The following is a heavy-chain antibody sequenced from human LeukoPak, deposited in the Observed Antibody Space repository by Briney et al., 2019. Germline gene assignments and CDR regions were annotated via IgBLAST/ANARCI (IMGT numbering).Heavy chain of an antibody. CDR1: GYTFTSYG. Sequence: ASVKVSCKASGYTFTSYGISWVRQAPGQGLEWMGWISAYNGNTNYAQKLQGRATMTTDTSAGTAYMDLRSLRSDDTAVYYCARDSLPYGDYGETFDSWGQGTLVTVSS. D-gene: IGHD4-17*01. V-gene: IGHV1-18*01. J-gene: IGHJ4*02. CDR3: ARDSLPYGDYGETFDS. CDR2: ISAYNGNT.